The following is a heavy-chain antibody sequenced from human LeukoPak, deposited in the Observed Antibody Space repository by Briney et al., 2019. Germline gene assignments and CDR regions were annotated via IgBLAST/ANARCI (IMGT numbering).Heavy chain of an antibody. CDR3: AKPKRGSYKTLSYYFDY. J-gene: IGHJ4*02. CDR1: GFTVSSNY. D-gene: IGHD1-26*01. CDR2: ISGSGGST. V-gene: IGHV3-23*01. Sequence: GGSLRLSCAASGFTVSSNYMSWVRQAPGKGLEWVSAISGSGGSTYYADSVKGRFTISRDNSKNTLYLQMNSLRAEDTAVYYCAKPKRGSYKTLSYYFDYWGQGTLVTVSS.